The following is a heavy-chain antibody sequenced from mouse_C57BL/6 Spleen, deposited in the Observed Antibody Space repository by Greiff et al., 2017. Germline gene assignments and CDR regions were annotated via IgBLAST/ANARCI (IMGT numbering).Heavy chain of an antibody. J-gene: IGHJ4*01. CDR2: IYPRDGST. CDR1: GYTFTSYD. V-gene: IGHV1-85*01. Sequence: VQLQQSGPELVKPGASVKLSCKASGYTFTSYDITWVKQRPGQGLEWIGWIYPRDGSTKYNEKFKGKATLTVDTDSSTAYMELHSLTSEDSAVYFCARWGGTTVVAPYYYAMDDWGKGTSVTVSS. D-gene: IGHD1-1*01. CDR3: ARWGGTTVVAPYYYAMDD.